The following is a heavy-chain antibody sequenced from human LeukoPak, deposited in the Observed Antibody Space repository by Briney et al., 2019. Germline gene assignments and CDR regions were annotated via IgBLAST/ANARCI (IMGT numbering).Heavy chain of an antibody. CDR1: GFTFSSYE. J-gene: IGHJ4*02. V-gene: IGHV3-48*03. CDR3: ARGDGYYKRGRAFDY. CDR2: ISSSGSTI. Sequence: GGSLRLSCAASGFTFSSYEMNWVRQAPGKGLEWVSYISSSGSTIYYADSVKGRFTISRDNSKNTLYLQMNSLRAEDTAVYYCARGDGYYKRGRAFDYWGQGTLVTVSS. D-gene: IGHD5-24*01.